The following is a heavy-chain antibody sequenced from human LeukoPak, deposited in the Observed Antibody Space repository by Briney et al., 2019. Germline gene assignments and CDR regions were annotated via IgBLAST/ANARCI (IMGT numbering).Heavy chain of an antibody. CDR2: INSDGSSR. CDR3: ASASSHRIAAGGDY. Sequence: GGSLRLYCTAPGFTFSSYWMHWVRQAPGKGLVWVSRINSDGSSRNYADSVKGRFTISRDNAKNTVYLQMNSLRAEDTAVYYCASASSHRIAAGGDYWGQGTLVTVSS. CDR1: GFTFSSYW. D-gene: IGHD6-13*01. V-gene: IGHV3-74*01. J-gene: IGHJ4*02.